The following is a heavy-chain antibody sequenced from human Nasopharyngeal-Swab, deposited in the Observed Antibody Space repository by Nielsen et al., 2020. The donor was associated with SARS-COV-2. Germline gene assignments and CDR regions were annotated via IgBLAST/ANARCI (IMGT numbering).Heavy chain of an antibody. CDR2: INSDGSKR. Sequence: GESLKISCAASGFTFSDYWMHWVRQVPGKGLVWISGINSDGSKRVFADSVKGRFTISRDNAKNSLYLQMNSLRAEDTAVYYCAREEGSSWHYFDYWGQGTLVTVSS. D-gene: IGHD6-13*01. CDR3: AREEGSSWHYFDY. J-gene: IGHJ4*02. CDR1: GFTFSDYW. V-gene: IGHV3-74*01.